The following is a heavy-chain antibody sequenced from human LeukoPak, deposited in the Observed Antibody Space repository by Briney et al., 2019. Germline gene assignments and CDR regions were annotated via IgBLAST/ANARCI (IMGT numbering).Heavy chain of an antibody. CDR1: GFTFSSYW. J-gene: IGHJ3*02. D-gene: IGHD6-13*01. CDR2: IKQDGSEK. Sequence: GGSLRLSCAASGFTFSSYWMSWVRQAPGKGLEWVANIKQDGSEKYYVDSVKGRFTISRDNAKNSLYLQMNSLRAEDTAVYYCARVRSGYSSSWYGWSAFDIWGQETMVTVSS. CDR3: ARVRSGYSSSWYGWSAFDI. V-gene: IGHV3-7*01.